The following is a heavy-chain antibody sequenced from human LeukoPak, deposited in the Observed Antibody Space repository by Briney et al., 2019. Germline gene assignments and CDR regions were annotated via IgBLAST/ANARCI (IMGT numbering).Heavy chain of an antibody. CDR1: GYTFTSYY. Sequence: ASVKVSCKASGYTFTSYYMHWVRQAPGQGLEWMGIINPSGGSTSYAQKFQGRVTMTRDTSTSTVYTELSSLRSEDTAVYYCARVVEYYDSSGPLDYWGQGTLVTVSS. CDR3: ARVVEYYDSSGPLDY. CDR2: INPSGGST. D-gene: IGHD3-22*01. V-gene: IGHV1-46*01. J-gene: IGHJ4*02.